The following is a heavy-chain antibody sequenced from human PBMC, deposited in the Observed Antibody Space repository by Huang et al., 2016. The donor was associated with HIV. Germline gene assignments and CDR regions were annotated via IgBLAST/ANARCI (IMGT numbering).Heavy chain of an antibody. D-gene: IGHD2-15*01. CDR3: ATSTPDVGAGVLRSAFDI. J-gene: IGHJ3*02. CDR1: GYTVSELS. V-gene: IGHV1-24*01. CDR2: FDPEEGET. Sequence: QVQLVESGAELKKPGASVRVSCKVSGYTVSELSLHWVRQAPEKGLEWMGGFDPEEGETMYAQRLQGRVTMTEDTSTDTAYMELSSLRPEDTAVYYCATSTPDVGAGVLRSAFDIWGQGTMVTVSS.